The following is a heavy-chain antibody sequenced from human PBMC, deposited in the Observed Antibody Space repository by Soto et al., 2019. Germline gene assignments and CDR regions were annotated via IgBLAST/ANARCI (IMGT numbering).Heavy chain of an antibody. CDR1: GVSLKTYY. CDR3: ARVAGISYYNHMDV. D-gene: IGHD1-20*01. Sequence: QVHLQESGPGLVRPSETLSLTCTVSGVSLKTYYWSWIRLPPGGGLEWIGYIFSSGSPNYNPSLRSRVTMSVETSNNHFSLKMSSVTAADTAVYYCARVAGISYYNHMDVWGKGTTVTVSS. J-gene: IGHJ6*03. CDR2: IFSSGSP. V-gene: IGHV4-59*01.